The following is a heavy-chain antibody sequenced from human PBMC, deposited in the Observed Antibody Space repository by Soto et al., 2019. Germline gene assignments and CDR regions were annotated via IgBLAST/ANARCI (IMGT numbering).Heavy chain of an antibody. V-gene: IGHV3-23*01. Sequence: GVPMRLACAACGVSFSRHAMGWLRQAPGTGPEWVAFVDGSGGDTSYADSVKGRFTISRDNSDNSLYLHMNSLRAEDTGRYFCAKEIFAAAYAATSAFDLSGQGTLVTVSS. CDR2: VDGSGGDT. CDR3: AKEIFAAAYAATSAFDL. J-gene: IGHJ4*02. D-gene: IGHD2-8*01. CDR1: GVSFSRHA.